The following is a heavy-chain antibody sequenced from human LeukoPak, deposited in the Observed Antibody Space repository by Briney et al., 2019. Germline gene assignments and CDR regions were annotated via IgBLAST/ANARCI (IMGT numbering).Heavy chain of an antibody. D-gene: IGHD3-9*01. CDR3: ATGVLRYFDWISKGDAFDI. J-gene: IGHJ3*02. CDR1: GYTFTSYD. CDR2: MNPNSGNT. V-gene: IGHV1-8*01. Sequence: ASVKVSCKASGYTFTSYDINWVRQATGQGLEWMGWMNPNSGNTGYAQKFQGRVTMTRNTSISTAYMELSSLRSEDTAVYYCATGVLRYFDWISKGDAFDIWGQGTMVTASS.